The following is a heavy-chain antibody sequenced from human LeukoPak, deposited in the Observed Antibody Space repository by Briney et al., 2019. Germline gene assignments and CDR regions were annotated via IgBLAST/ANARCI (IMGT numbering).Heavy chain of an antibody. Sequence: SETLSLTCTVSGGSISGYYWSWSRQPPGKGVEWIGNLYYMRGAWYKSSLKSRVTTSVDTSRNEFSLKLSSVTAADTAVYYCARGRGYGDYLSYWYFDLWGRGALVTVSS. CDR1: GGSISGYY. J-gene: IGHJ2*01. CDR2: LYYMRGA. V-gene: IGHV4-59*01. CDR3: ARGRGYGDYLSYWYFDL. D-gene: IGHD4-17*01.